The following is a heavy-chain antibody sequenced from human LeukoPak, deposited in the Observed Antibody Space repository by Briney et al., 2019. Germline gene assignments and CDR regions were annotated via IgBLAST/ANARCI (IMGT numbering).Heavy chain of an antibody. CDR1: GYTFTSYG. CDR2: ISAYNGNT. CDR3: ARDRTETGEAGFDP. V-gene: IGHV1-18*01. J-gene: IGHJ5*02. Sequence: PAASVKVSCKASGYTFTSYGISWVRQAPGQGLEWMGWISAYNGNTNYAQKLQGRVTMTTDTSTSTAYMELRSLRSDDTAVYYCARDRTETGEAGFDPWGQGTLVTVSS. D-gene: IGHD3-10*01.